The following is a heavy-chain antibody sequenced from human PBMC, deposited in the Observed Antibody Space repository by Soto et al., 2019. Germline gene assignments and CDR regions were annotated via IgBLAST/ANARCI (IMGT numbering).Heavy chain of an antibody. V-gene: IGHV2-5*01. CDR3: AHRLRCSSTSCFESDGRWDWFDP. CDR1: GFSLSTSGVG. D-gene: IGHD2-2*01. CDR2: IYWNDDK. Sequence: QITLKESGPTLVKPTQTLTLTCTFSGFSLSTSGVGVGWIRQPPGKALEWLALIYWNDDKRYSPSLKSRLTITKDTSKNQVVLTMTNMDPVDTATYYCAHRLRCSSTSCFESDGRWDWFDPWGQGALVTVSS. J-gene: IGHJ5*02.